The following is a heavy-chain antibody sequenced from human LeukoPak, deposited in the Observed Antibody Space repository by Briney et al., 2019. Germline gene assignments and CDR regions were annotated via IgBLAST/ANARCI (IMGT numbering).Heavy chain of an antibody. CDR2: IYPGDSDT. J-gene: IGHJ3*02. CDR3: ARLANDAFDI. V-gene: IGHV5-51*01. CDR1: GYSFTSYW. Sequence: GESLKISCKGSGYSFTSYWIGWVRQMPGKGLEWMGIIYPGDSDTRYGPSFQGQVTISAGKSINTAYLQWSSLKASDTAMYYCARLANDAFDIWGQGTMVTVSS.